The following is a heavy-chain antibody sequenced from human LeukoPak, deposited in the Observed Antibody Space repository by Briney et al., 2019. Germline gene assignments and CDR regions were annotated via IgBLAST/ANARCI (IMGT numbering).Heavy chain of an antibody. CDR3: AKYTSFGWYSSGWYEGAYFDY. CDR1: GFIFSSCG. J-gene: IGHJ4*02. D-gene: IGHD6-19*01. V-gene: IGHV3-30*02. Sequence: GGSLRLSCAASGFIFSSCGMHWVRQAPGKGLEWVAFIRYDGSNKQYADSVKGRFTISRDNSENTLYLQMNSLRAEDTAVYYCAKYTSFGWYSSGWYEGAYFDYWGKGTLVTVSS. CDR2: IRYDGSNK.